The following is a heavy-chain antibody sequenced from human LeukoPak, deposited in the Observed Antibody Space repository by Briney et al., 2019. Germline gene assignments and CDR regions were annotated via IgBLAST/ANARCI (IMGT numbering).Heavy chain of an antibody. D-gene: IGHD3-10*02. Sequence: GGSLRLSCAASGFTFSSYNMNWVRQAPGKGLEWVSYISSSGSTIYYADSVKGRFTISRDNAKNSLYLQLNSLRPEDTAVYYCAELGITMIGGVWGKGTTVTISS. CDR2: ISSSGSTI. CDR3: AELGITMIGGV. CDR1: GFTFSSYN. J-gene: IGHJ6*04. V-gene: IGHV3-48*01.